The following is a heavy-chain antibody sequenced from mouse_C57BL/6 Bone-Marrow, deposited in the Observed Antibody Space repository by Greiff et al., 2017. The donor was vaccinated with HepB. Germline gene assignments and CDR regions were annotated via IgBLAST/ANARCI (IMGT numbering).Heavy chain of an antibody. J-gene: IGHJ1*03. CDR2: IWSGGST. CDR1: GFSLTSYG. CDR3: ARKEIYYDYVYFDV. D-gene: IGHD2-4*01. V-gene: IGHV2-2*01. Sequence: QVHVKQSGPGLVQPSQSLSITCTVSGFSLTSYGVHWVRQSPGKGLEWLGVIWSGGSTDYNAAFISRLSISKDNSKSQVFFKMNSLQADDTAIYYCARKEIYYDYVYFDVWGTGTTVTVSS.